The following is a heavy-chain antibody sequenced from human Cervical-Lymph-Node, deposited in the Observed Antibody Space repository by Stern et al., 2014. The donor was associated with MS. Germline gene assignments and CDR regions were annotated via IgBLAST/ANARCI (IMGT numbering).Heavy chain of an antibody. V-gene: IGHV3-33*01. CDR3: ARGNWNYEGMGY. D-gene: IGHD1-7*01. Sequence: QVQLVQSGGGVVQPGRSLRLSCAASGFTFSNYGMHWVRQAPGKGLEWLAVIWYDGNKKYYADSVKGRFTISRDNSKNTLFLQMSSLTAEDTALYYCARGNWNYEGMGYWGQGTRVTVSS. CDR2: IWYDGNKK. J-gene: IGHJ4*02. CDR1: GFTFSNYG.